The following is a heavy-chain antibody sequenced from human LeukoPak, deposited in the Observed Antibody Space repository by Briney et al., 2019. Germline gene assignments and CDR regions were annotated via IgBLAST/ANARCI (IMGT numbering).Heavy chain of an antibody. CDR1: GFTCSSFA. CDR2: IRGSGGGT. J-gene: IGHJ1*01. Sequence: GGSLRLSCVVSGFTCSSFAMTWVRQAPGRGLEWVSSIRGSGGGTDYADSVRGRFTISRDNSKNTLYLQMNSLRAEDTAIYYCSRDPNGDYVGAFDFQRWGQGTLVTVSS. CDR3: SRDPNGDYVGAFDFQR. D-gene: IGHD4-17*01. V-gene: IGHV3-23*01.